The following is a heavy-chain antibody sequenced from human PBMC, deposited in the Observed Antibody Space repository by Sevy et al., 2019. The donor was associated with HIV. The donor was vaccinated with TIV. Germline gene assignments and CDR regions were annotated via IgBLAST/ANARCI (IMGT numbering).Heavy chain of an antibody. CDR2: MSYSGNS. D-gene: IGHD6-13*01. CDR3: ARRLAAAGGGNEYFQP. CDR1: GGSINNKAYY. Sequence: SETLSLTCTVSGGSINNKAYYWAWIRQPPGKGLEWIGSMSYSGNSDYNPSLNCRVTISLDTSKNQFSLRLTFVTAADTAVYYCARRLAAAGGGNEYFQPWGQGTLVTVSS. J-gene: IGHJ1*01. V-gene: IGHV4-39*01.